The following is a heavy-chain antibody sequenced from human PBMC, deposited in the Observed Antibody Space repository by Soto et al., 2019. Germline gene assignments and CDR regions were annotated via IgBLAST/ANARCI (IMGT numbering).Heavy chain of an antibody. Sequence: QVQLVQSGAEVRKPGASVKVSCKASGYTFTTYDIYWVRQATGQGLEWMGWMNPNSGNTGYAQKFQGRVTMPRNTSISTAYMELSSLTSDDTVVYCFARRTTAWSAADYLGQGTLVTVSS. V-gene: IGHV1-8*01. CDR3: ARRTTAWSAADY. J-gene: IGHJ4*02. D-gene: IGHD2-21*02. CDR2: MNPNSGNT. CDR1: GYTFTTYD.